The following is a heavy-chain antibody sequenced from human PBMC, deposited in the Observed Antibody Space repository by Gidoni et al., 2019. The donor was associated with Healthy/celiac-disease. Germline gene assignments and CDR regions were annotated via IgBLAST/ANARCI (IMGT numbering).Heavy chain of an antibody. CDR2: LYPGDADT. CDR3: ARLGGSYLYFDY. V-gene: IGHV5-51*01. J-gene: IGHJ4*02. D-gene: IGHD1-26*01. Sequence: ELHLVQSGAEVQPPGDSLKISCKGSGYSFTSYWIGWVRQMPGKGLEWMGILYPGDADTRYSPSFQGQVTISADKSISTAYLKWSSLKASDTAMYYCARLGGSYLYFDYWGQGTLVTVSS. CDR1: GYSFTSYW.